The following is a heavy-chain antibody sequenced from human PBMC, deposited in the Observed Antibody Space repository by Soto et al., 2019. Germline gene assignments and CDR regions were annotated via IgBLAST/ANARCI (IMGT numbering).Heavy chain of an antibody. J-gene: IGHJ4*02. Sequence: SETLSLTCAVYGGSFSGYYWSWIRQPPWKGLEWIGEINHSGSTNYNPSLKSRVTISVDTSKSQFSLKLSSVTAADTAVYYCARESDYIVDYWGQGNLVTASS. D-gene: IGHD4-17*01. CDR2: INHSGST. CDR1: GGSFSGYY. V-gene: IGHV4-34*01. CDR3: ARESDYIVDY.